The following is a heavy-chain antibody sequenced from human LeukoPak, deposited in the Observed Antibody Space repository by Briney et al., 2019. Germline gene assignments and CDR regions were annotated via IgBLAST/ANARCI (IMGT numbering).Heavy chain of an antibody. CDR3: ARDLMGGYSGPDY. Sequence: ASVKVSCKASGGTFSSYAISWVRQAPGQGLEWMGWISACNGNTNYAQKLQGRVTMTTDTSTSTAYMELRSLRSDDTAVYYCARDLMGGYSGPDYWGQGTLVTVSS. CDR1: GGTFSSYA. J-gene: IGHJ4*02. V-gene: IGHV1-18*01. CDR2: ISACNGNT. D-gene: IGHD5-12*01.